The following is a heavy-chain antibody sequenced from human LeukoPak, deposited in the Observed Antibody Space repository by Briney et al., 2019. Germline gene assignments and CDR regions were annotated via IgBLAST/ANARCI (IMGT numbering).Heavy chain of an antibody. D-gene: IGHD5-18*01. J-gene: IGHJ4*02. CDR2: IIAIFGTT. CDR3: ATARGYSYGYYFDY. Sequence: SVKVSCKASGGTFSSYAINWVRQAPGQGLEWMGGIIAIFGTTNYAQKFQGRVTITADEATSTAYMEVSSLRSEDTAVYYCATARGYSYGYYFDYWGQGTLVTVSS. V-gene: IGHV1-69*13. CDR1: GGTFSSYA.